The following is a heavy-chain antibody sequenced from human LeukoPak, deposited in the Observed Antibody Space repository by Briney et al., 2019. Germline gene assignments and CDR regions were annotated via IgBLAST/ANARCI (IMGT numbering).Heavy chain of an antibody. CDR3: AKAGDADSYYYFYLDV. V-gene: IGHV3-43*01. Sequence: PGGSLRLSCSASGISFDDYTMHWVRQAPGKGLEWVSLISWDGGSPYYADSVKGRFTISRDNSKNSLYLQMNSLRTEDTALYYRAKAGDADSYYYFYLDVWGKGTTVTVSS. CDR1: GISFDDYT. D-gene: IGHD3-16*01. J-gene: IGHJ6*03. CDR2: ISWDGGSP.